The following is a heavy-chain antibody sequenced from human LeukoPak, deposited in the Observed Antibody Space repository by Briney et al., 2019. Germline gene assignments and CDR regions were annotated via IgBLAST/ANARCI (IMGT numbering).Heavy chain of an antibody. CDR3: ARGNSAYDYLDY. Sequence: KPSETLSLTCTVSNGSINSYYWTWIRQPPGKGLEWIGYSYYSGSTYYNPSLKSRVTISVDTSKNQFSLKLSSVTAADTAVYYCARGNSAYDYLDYWGQGTLVTVSS. CDR2: SYYSGST. J-gene: IGHJ4*02. D-gene: IGHD5-12*01. V-gene: IGHV4-59*06. CDR1: NGSINSYY.